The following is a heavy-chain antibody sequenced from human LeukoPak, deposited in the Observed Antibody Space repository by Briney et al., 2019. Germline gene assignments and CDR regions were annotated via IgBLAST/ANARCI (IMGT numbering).Heavy chain of an antibody. CDR1: GFTLNTNY. D-gene: IGHD3-22*01. CDR2: IYAGGNT. CDR3: AKDSSITMIVTLLFDY. J-gene: IGHJ4*02. V-gene: IGHV3-66*01. Sequence: GGSLRLSCAASGFTLNTNYMNWVRQVPGKGLEWVSVIYAGGNTYYADSVKERFTISRDNSKNTLYLQMNSLRAEDTAVYYCAKDSSITMIVTLLFDYWGQGTLVTVSS.